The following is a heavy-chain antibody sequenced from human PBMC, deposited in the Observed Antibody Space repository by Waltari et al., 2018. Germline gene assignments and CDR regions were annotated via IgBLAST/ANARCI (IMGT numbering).Heavy chain of an antibody. V-gene: IGHV3-23*04. CDR2: ISGSGGST. CDR3: AKDQTPYDAFDI. J-gene: IGHJ3*02. Sequence: EVQLVESGGGLVQPGGSLRLSCAASGFTFSSYAMGLVRAAPGKGLEWVSAISGSGGSTYYADSVKGRFTISRDNSKNTLYLQMNSLRAEDTAVYYCAKDQTPYDAFDIWGQGTMVTVSS. CDR1: GFTFSSYA.